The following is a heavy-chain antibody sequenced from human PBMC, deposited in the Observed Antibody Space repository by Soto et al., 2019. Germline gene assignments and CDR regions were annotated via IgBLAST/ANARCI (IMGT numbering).Heavy chain of an antibody. V-gene: IGHV4-34*01. CDR2: INHSGST. Sequence: NPSETLSLTCAVYGGSFSGYYWSWIRQPPGKGLEWIGEINHSGSTNYNPSLKSRVTISVDTSKNQFSLKLSSVTAADTAVYYCARGGRTVTTDYYYYMDVWGKGTTVTVSS. D-gene: IGHD4-17*01. CDR3: ARGGRTVTTDYYYYMDV. CDR1: GGSFSGYY. J-gene: IGHJ6*03.